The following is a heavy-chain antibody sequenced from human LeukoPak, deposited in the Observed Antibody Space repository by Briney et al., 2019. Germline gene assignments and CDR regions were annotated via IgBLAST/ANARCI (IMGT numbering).Heavy chain of an antibody. V-gene: IGHV1-2*02. CDR2: IDPNSGGT. Sequence: ASVKVSCKASGYTFNGYYMHWVRQAPGQGLEWMGWIDPNSGGTNYAQKFQGRVTMTRDTSISTAYMELSRLRSDDTAMYYCARGIQYYYHSGAYLDYWGQGTLVTVSS. CDR1: GYTFNGYY. J-gene: IGHJ4*02. CDR3: ARGIQYYYHSGAYLDY. D-gene: IGHD3-22*01.